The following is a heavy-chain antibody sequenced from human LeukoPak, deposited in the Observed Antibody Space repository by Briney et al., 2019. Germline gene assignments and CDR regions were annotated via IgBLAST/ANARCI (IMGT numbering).Heavy chain of an antibody. CDR3: ALGKLTYCGGDCYYHY. D-gene: IGHD2-21*02. Sequence: GGSLRLSCAASGFTFSSYAMSWVRQAPGKGLEWVSAISGSGGSTYYADSVKGRFTISRGNSKNTLYLQMNSPRAEDTAVYYCALGKLTYCGGDCYYHYWGQGTLVTVSS. J-gene: IGHJ4*02. CDR2: ISGSGGST. V-gene: IGHV3-23*01. CDR1: GFTFSSYA.